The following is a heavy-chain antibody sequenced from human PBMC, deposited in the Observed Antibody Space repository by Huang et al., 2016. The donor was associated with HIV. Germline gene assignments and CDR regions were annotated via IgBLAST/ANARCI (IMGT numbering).Heavy chain of an antibody. CDR3: ARPGYGSGWRFDS. Sequence: QVRLEQWGAGLLKSSETLSLTWAVYGGSFSDHFWTWIRQSPGKGLEWIGEVNQEGSTNYNPSLKSRVTITADMSKNQFSLKLDSMTGADTGLYFCARPGYGSGWRFDSWGRGTLVTVTS. CDR1: GGSFSDHF. CDR2: VNQEGST. V-gene: IGHV4-34*01. J-gene: IGHJ4*02. D-gene: IGHD6-19*01.